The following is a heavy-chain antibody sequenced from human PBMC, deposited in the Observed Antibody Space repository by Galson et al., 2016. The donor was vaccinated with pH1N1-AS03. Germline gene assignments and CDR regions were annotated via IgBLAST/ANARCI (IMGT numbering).Heavy chain of an antibody. D-gene: IGHD1-1*01. Sequence: SLRLSCAASGFTFNTYAMPWVRQVPGKGLEWVSSISDSGGRRFYAASVKGRVTISRDDSKNTVYLQMTSLRAEDTAVYYCATNALKVRVDYWGQGTLVTVSS. CDR3: ATNALKVRVDY. CDR2: ISDSGGRR. V-gene: IGHV3-23*01. J-gene: IGHJ4*02. CDR1: GFTFNTYA.